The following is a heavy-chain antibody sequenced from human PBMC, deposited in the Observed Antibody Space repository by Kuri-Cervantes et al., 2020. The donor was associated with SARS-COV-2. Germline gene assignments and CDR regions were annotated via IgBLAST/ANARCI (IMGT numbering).Heavy chain of an antibody. CDR1: GYSISSGYY. CDR3: AREKGDGSSSSCSDISFDY. Sequence: SETLSLTCAVSGYSISSGYYWGWIRQPPGKGLEWIGSIYHSGSTYYNPSLQSRVTISVDTSKNQFSLKLSSVTAADTAVYYCAREKGDGSSSSCSDISFDYWGQGTLVTVSS. CDR2: IYHSGST. V-gene: IGHV4-38-2*02. D-gene: IGHD2-2*01. J-gene: IGHJ4*02.